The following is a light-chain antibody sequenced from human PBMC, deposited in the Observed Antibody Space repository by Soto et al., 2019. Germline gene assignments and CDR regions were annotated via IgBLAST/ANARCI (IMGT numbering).Light chain of an antibody. CDR1: QTIGNY. V-gene: IGKV1-5*01. J-gene: IGKJ1*01. Sequence: DIQMTQSPSTLSASVGDRVTITCRASQTIGNYLAWYQQKPGKAPKVLIYDASNLESGVPSRFRGSGSGTEFTLTISSLQADDFATYYCQHYDDYPWTFGQGTKVDIK. CDR3: QHYDDYPWT. CDR2: DAS.